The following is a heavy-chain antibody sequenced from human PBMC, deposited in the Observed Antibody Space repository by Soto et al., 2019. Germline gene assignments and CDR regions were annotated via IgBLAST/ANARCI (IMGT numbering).Heavy chain of an antibody. D-gene: IGHD3-22*01. CDR1: GYTFTSYY. J-gene: IGHJ3*02. V-gene: IGHV1-46*01. Sequence: ASVKVSCKASGYTFTSYYMHWVRQAPGQGLEWMGIINPSGGSTSYAQKFQGRVTMTRDTSTSTVYMELSSLKASDTAMYYCARRAYDSSGYYPAFDIWGQGTMVTVSS. CDR2: INPSGGST. CDR3: ARRAYDSSGYYPAFDI.